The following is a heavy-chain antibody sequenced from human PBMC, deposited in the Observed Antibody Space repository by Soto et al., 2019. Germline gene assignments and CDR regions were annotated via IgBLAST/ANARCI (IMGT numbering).Heavy chain of an antibody. Sequence: EVQLVESGGGLVQPGRSLRLSCAASGFTFDDYAMHWVRQAPGKGLEWVSGISWNSGSIGYADSVKGRFTISRDNDKNSLYLQMNSLRGEDTALYYCAKDVARRVVGFYNWFDPWGQGHLVTVSS. CDR1: GFTFDDYA. CDR3: AKDVARRVVGFYNWFDP. D-gene: IGHD2-15*01. J-gene: IGHJ5*02. V-gene: IGHV3-9*01. CDR2: ISWNSGSI.